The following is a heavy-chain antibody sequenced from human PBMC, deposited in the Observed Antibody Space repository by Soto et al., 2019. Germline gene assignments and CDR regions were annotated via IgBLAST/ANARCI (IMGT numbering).Heavy chain of an antibody. J-gene: IGHJ4*02. Sequence: SETLSLTCAVSGGSISNSNWWSWVRQSPGKGLEWIGEIYHSGSTSYNPSLNSRVTISVDKSKNQLSLKLSSVIAADTAVYYCARIAVAGPFDSWGQGTLVTVSS. CDR1: GGSISNSNW. D-gene: IGHD6-19*01. V-gene: IGHV4-4*02. CDR2: IYHSGST. CDR3: ARIAVAGPFDS.